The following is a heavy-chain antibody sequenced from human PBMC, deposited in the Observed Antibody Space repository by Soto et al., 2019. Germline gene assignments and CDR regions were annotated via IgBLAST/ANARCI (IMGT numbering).Heavy chain of an antibody. CDR2: TYYRSKWYK. D-gene: IGHD6-19*01. Sequence: SQTLSLTCAISGDSVSSNSAAWKWIRQSPSRGLEWLGRTYYRSKWYKDYEVSVKSRITINLDTSKNQFSLQLNSVTPEDTAVYYCARGAVADYSRVFDYWGQGTLVTSPQ. CDR3: ARGAVADYSRVFDY. V-gene: IGHV6-1*01. J-gene: IGHJ4*02. CDR1: GDSVSSNSAA.